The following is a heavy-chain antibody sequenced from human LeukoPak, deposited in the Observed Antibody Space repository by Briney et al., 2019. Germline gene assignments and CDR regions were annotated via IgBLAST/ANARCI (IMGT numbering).Heavy chain of an antibody. CDR1: GFTFSSYA. CDR3: ARNVDTAMVTAFDI. Sequence: PGGSLRLSCAASGFTFSSYAMSWVRQPPGKGLEWIGEINHSGSTNYNPSLKSRVTISVDTSKNQFSLKLSSVTAADTAVYYCARNVDTAMVTAFDIWGQGTMVTVSS. V-gene: IGHV4-34*01. J-gene: IGHJ3*02. CDR2: INHSGST. D-gene: IGHD5-18*01.